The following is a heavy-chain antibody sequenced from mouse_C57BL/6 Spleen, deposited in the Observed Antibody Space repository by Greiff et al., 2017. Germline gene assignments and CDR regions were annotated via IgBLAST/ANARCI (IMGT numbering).Heavy chain of an antibody. D-gene: IGHD2-5*01. CDR1: GFTFSDYY. CDR2: INYNGSST. CDR3: ARDRLYSNYGYFDV. J-gene: IGHJ1*03. V-gene: IGHV5-16*01. Sequence: EVNVVESEGGLVQPGSSMKLSCTASGFTFSDYYMAWVRQVPEKGLEWVANINYNGSSTYYLDSLKSRFIISRDNAKNILYLQMSSLKSEDTATYYCARDRLYSNYGYFDVWGTGTTVTVSS.